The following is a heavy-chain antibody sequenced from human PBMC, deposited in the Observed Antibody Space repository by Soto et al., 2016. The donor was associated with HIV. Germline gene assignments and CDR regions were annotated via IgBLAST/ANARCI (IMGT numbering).Heavy chain of an antibody. J-gene: IGHJ6*03. CDR1: GFTFSSYG. CDR2: IWYDGSNK. V-gene: IGHV3-30*18. CDR3: AKDRGGPRYYYYYMDV. Sequence: VQLVESGGGVVQPGRSLRLSCAASGFTFSSYGMHWVRQAPGKGLEWVAVIWYDGSNKYYADSVKGRFTISRDNSKNTLYLQMNSLRAEDTAMYYCAKDRGGPRYYYYYMDVWGKGTTVTVSS.